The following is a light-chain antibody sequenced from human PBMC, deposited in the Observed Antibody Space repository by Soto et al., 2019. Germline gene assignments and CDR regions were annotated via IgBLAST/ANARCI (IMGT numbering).Light chain of an antibody. CDR1: DSNIGINY. V-gene: IGLV1-51*01. CDR2: DTQ. Sequence: QSVLTQPPSVSAAAGQKVTISCFGSDSNIGINYVSWFQQLPGTAPKLLIFDTQKRPSGIPDRFSGSKSGTSATLDITGLQTGDEADYYCGAWDDTLNAVVFGGGTKVTVL. J-gene: IGLJ2*01. CDR3: GAWDDTLNAVV.